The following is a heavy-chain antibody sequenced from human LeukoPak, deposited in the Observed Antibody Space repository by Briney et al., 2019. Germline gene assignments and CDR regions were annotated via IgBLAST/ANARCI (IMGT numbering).Heavy chain of an antibody. D-gene: IGHD5-24*01. CDR3: AKGEAEMATINHSGGFDY. CDR2: ISYDGSNK. J-gene: IGHJ4*02. CDR1: GFTFDIYG. Sequence: PGGSLRLSCAAYGFTFDIYGMHWVRQAPGKRLEWVSVISYDGSNKYYAESVKGRFTISRDNSKNTLHLQMNSLRAEDTAVYYCAKGEAEMATINHSGGFDYWGQGTLVTVSS. V-gene: IGHV3-30*18.